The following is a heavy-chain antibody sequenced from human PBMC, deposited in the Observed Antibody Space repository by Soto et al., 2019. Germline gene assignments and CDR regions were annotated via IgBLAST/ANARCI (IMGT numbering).Heavy chain of an antibody. CDR1: GGTFSSYA. J-gene: IGHJ4*02. CDR2: IIPIFGTA. V-gene: IGHV1-69*01. CDR3: ARVVWFGELLSGIFDY. D-gene: IGHD3-10*01. Sequence: QVQLVQSGAEVKKPGSSMKVSCKASGGTFSSYAISWVRQAPGQGLEWMGGIIPIFGTANYAQKFQGRVTITADESTSTAYMELSSLRSEDTAVYYCARVVWFGELLSGIFDYWGQGTLVTVSS.